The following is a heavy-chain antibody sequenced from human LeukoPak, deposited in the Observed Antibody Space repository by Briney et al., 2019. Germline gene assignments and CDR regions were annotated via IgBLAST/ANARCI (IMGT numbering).Heavy chain of an antibody. CDR2: ISAYNGNT. CDR1: GYTFTSYG. D-gene: IGHD3-9*01. V-gene: IGHV1-18*01. J-gene: IGHJ4*02. CDR3: ARIPTYYDILTGYYDFDY. Sequence: GASVKVSCKASGYTFTSYGISWVRQAPGQGLEWMGWISAYNGNTNYAQKLQGRVTMTTDTSTSTAYMELRSLRSDDTAVYYCARIPTYYDILTGYYDFDYWGQGTLVTVSS.